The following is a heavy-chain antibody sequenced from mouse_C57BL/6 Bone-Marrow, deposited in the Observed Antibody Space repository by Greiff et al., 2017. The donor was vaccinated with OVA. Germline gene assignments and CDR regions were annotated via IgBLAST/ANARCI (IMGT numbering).Heavy chain of an antibody. Sequence: EVMLVESGGGLVQPGGSLKLSCAASGFTFSDYGMAWVRQAPRKGPEWVAFISNLAYSIYYADTVTGRFTISRENAKNTLYLEMSSLRSEDTAMYYCARYDYGYYAMDYWGQGTSVTVSS. CDR1: GFTFSDYG. V-gene: IGHV5-15*04. J-gene: IGHJ4*01. CDR3: ARYDYGYYAMDY. D-gene: IGHD2-4*01. CDR2: ISNLAYSI.